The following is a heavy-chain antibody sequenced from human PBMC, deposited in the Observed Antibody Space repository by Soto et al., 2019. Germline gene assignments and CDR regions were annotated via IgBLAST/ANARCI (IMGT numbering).Heavy chain of an antibody. D-gene: IGHD2-8*02. V-gene: IGHV3-9*01. J-gene: IGHJ6*02. Sequence: GGSLRLSCAASGFSFGDYAMHWVRQAPGKGLEWVSGISWKSGSIGYADSVKGRFTISRDNAKNSLYLQMNSLRAEDTALYYCAKSTGGTANGLDVWGQGTTVTVSS. CDR1: GFSFGDYA. CDR2: ISWKSGSI. CDR3: AKSTGGTANGLDV.